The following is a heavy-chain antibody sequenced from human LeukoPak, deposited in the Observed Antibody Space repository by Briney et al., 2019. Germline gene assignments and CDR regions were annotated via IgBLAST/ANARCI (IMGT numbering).Heavy chain of an antibody. CDR1: GGSISSYY. CDR2: IYYSGST. Sequence: KPSETLSLTCTVSGGSISSYYWSWIRQPPGKGLEWIGYIYYSGSTNYNPSLKSRVTISVDTSKNQFSLKLSSVTAADTAVYYCASGYSSSWYPTLGYYYGMDVWGQGTTVTVSS. CDR3: ASGYSSSWYPTLGYYYGMDV. V-gene: IGHV4-59*01. D-gene: IGHD6-13*01. J-gene: IGHJ6*02.